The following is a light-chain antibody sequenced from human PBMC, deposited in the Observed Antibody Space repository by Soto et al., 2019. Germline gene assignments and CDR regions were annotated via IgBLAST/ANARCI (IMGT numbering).Light chain of an antibody. V-gene: IGKV3-15*01. CDR3: QQYNNRKT. J-gene: IGKJ1*01. Sequence: EIVLAQSPATLSLSPGERATLSCRASQSVSIYLAWYQQKPGQAPRLLIYGASTRATGIPARFSGSGSGTEFTLTISSLQSEDFAVYYCQQYNNRKTFGQGTKVDNK. CDR2: GAS. CDR1: QSVSIY.